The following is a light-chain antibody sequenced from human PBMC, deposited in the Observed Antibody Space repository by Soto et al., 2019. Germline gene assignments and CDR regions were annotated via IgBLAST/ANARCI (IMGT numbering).Light chain of an antibody. J-gene: IGKJ1*01. CDR2: KAT. CDR1: QSISSW. V-gene: IGKV1-5*03. Sequence: EIQMTQSPSTLSASVGERVTITCRASQSISSWLAWYHQQQGNAPPILLYKATCLESGVPSRFCGSGACTEFTLTIISLQADDFSPDYCQQYNSYPSSFGQGTKVEIK. CDR3: QQYNSYPSS.